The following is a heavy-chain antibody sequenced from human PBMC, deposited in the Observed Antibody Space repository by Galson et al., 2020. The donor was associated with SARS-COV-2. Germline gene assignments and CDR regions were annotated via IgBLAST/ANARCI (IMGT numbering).Heavy chain of an antibody. CDR1: GFTFSSYD. J-gene: IGHJ2*01. CDR2: IGTAGDT. Sequence: GGSLRLSCAASGFTFSSYDMHWVRQATGKGLEWVSAIGTAGDTYYPGSVKGRFTISSENAKNSLYHQLNSLGAGDAAVYYCARAGHCSSTSCPANGYFDLWGRGTLVTVSS. V-gene: IGHV3-13*01. CDR3: ARAGHCSSTSCPANGYFDL. D-gene: IGHD2-2*01.